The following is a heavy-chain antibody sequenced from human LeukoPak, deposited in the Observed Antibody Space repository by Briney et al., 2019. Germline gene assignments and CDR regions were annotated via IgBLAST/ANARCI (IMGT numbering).Heavy chain of an antibody. D-gene: IGHD3-22*01. Sequence: GGSLRLSCAASGFTFSNAWMSWVRQAPGKGLEWVGRIKSKTDGGTTDYAAPVKGRFTISRDDSKNTLYLQMNSLRAEDTAVYYCAKDEYYYDSSGFYWGQGTLVTVSS. CDR1: GFTFSNAW. CDR2: IKSKTDGGTT. CDR3: AKDEYYYDSSGFY. V-gene: IGHV3-15*01. J-gene: IGHJ4*02.